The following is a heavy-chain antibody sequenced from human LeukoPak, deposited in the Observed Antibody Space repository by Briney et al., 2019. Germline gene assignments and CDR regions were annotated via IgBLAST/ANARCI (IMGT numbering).Heavy chain of an antibody. CDR2: IYTSGST. D-gene: IGHD2-2*01. V-gene: IGHV4-61*02. CDR3: ARAVPTKRYCSSTSCRDYMDV. Sequence: KSSETLSLTCTVSGGSISSGSYYWSWIRQPAGKGLEWIGRIYTSGSTNYNPSLKNRVTISVDTSKNQFSLKLSSVTAADTAVYYCARAVPTKRYCSSTSCRDYMDVWGKGTTVTVSS. CDR1: GGSISSGSYY. J-gene: IGHJ6*03.